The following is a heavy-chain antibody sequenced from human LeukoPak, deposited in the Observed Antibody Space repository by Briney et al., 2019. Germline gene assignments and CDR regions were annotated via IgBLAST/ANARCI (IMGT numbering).Heavy chain of an antibody. CDR1: GYTLTSYY. Sequence: GASVKVSCKVSGYTLTSYYMHWVRQAPGQGLEWMGIINPSGGSTSSAHKFQGRVTMTSDTSTSTVYMELSSPRSEDTAVYYCAREWVSGYYYGMDVWGQGTTVTVSS. D-gene: IGHD1-26*01. CDR3: AREWVSGYYYGMDV. V-gene: IGHV1-46*01. J-gene: IGHJ6*02. CDR2: INPSGGST.